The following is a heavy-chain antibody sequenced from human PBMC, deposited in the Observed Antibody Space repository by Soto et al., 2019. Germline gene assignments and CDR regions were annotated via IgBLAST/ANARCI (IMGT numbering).Heavy chain of an antibody. Sequence: GGSLRLSCAASGFTFSSYGMHWVRQAPGKGLEWVAVISYDGSNKYYADSVKGRFTISRDNSKNTLYLQMNSLRAEDTAAYYCAKGQLAAAGTYYYYGMDVWGQGTTVTVSS. CDR2: ISYDGSNK. J-gene: IGHJ6*02. D-gene: IGHD6-13*01. V-gene: IGHV3-30*18. CDR1: GFTFSSYG. CDR3: AKGQLAAAGTYYYYGMDV.